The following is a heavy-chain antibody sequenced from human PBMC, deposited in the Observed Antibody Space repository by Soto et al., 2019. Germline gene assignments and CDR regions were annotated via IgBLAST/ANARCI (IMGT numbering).Heavy chain of an antibody. D-gene: IGHD2-15*01. CDR1: GFTFSSYA. CDR2: ISGSGGST. V-gene: IGHV3-23*01. Sequence: GGSLRLSCAASGFTFSSYAMSWVRQAPGKGLEWVSAISGSGGSTYYADSVKGRFTISRDNSKNTLYLQMNSLRAEDTAVYYCAKVTYIVVVVAATAFDYWGQGTLVTVSS. CDR3: AKVTYIVVVVAATAFDY. J-gene: IGHJ4*02.